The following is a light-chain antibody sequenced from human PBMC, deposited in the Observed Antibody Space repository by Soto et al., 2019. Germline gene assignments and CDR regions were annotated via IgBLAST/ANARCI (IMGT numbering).Light chain of an antibody. V-gene: IGLV1-44*01. CDR3: ASWDDSLNGFVV. CDR1: SSNIGSNT. Sequence: QSVLTQPPSASGTPGQRFTISCSGSSSNIGSNTVNWYQQLPGTAPKLLIYNDYQRPSGVPDRFSGSKSGTSASLAISGLHSEDEADYSCASWDDSLNGFVVFGGGTKLTVL. J-gene: IGLJ2*01. CDR2: NDY.